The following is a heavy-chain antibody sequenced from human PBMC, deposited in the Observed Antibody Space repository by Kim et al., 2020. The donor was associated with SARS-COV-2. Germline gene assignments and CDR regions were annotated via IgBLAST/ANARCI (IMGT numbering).Heavy chain of an antibody. J-gene: IGHJ4*02. CDR2: ISYDGSNK. D-gene: IGHD6-13*01. V-gene: IGHV3-30-3*01. Sequence: GGSLRLSCAASGFTFSSYAMHWVRQAPGKGLEWVAVISYDGSNKYYADSVKGRFTISRDNSKNTLYLQMNSLRAEDTAVYYCARDARPSIAAAGPSGWYFDYWGQGTLVTVSS. CDR1: GFTFSSYA. CDR3: ARDARPSIAAAGPSGWYFDY.